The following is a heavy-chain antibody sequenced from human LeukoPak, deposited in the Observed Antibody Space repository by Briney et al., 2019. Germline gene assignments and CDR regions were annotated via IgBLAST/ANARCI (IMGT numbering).Heavy chain of an antibody. J-gene: IGHJ4*02. CDR1: GFTFSSYG. D-gene: IGHD6-13*01. CDR2: ISAISGST. V-gene: IGHV3-23*01. Sequence: GGSLRLSCAASGFTFSSYGMSWVRQAPGKGLEWVSTISAISGSTYFADSVKGRFTISRDNSKNTLYLQMNSLRAEDTAVYYCAKGGSSSWGYFDHWGQGTLVTVSS. CDR3: AKGGSSSWGYFDH.